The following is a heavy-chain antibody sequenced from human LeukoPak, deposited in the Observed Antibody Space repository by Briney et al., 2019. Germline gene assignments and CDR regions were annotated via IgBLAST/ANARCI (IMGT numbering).Heavy chain of an antibody. CDR2: IYYSGST. V-gene: IGHV4-61*01. CDR1: GGSVSSGSYY. Sequence: SETLSLTCTVSGGSVSSGSYYWSWIRQPPGKGLEWVGYIYYSGSTNYNPSLKSRVIISVDTSKNQFSLKLSSVTAADTAVYYCAREGYSYGYFDYWGQGTLVTVSS. D-gene: IGHD5-18*01. CDR3: AREGYSYGYFDY. J-gene: IGHJ4*02.